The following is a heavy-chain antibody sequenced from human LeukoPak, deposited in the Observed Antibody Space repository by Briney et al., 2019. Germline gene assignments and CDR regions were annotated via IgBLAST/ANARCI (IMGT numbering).Heavy chain of an antibody. CDR2: IYYSGST. J-gene: IGHJ4*02. CDR3: ARRTMTTVDY. D-gene: IGHD4-17*01. CDR1: GGSISSISYY. Sequence: PSETLSLTCTVSGGSISSISYYWGWIRQPPGRGLEWIGSIYYSGSTYYNPSLKSRVTISVCTSKNQFSLKLSSVTAADTAVYYCARRTMTTVDYWGQGTLVTVSS. V-gene: IGHV4-39*01.